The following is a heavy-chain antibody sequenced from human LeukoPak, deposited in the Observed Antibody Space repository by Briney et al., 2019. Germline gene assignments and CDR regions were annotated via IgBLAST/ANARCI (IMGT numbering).Heavy chain of an antibody. V-gene: IGHV3-23*01. CDR2: ISGSGGST. CDR3: AKSDQSAVSTRALAFGY. CDR1: GFTFSNYA. J-gene: IGHJ4*02. Sequence: GGSLRLSCAASGFTFSNYAMSWVRQAPGKGLEWVSAISGSGGSTYYADSVKGRFTISRDNSKNTLYLQMNSLRAEDTAVYYCAKSDQSAVSTRALAFGYYGRGPLATVS. D-gene: IGHD5/OR15-5a*01.